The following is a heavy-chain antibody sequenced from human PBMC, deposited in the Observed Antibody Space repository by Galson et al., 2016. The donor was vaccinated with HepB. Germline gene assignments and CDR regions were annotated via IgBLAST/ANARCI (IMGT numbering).Heavy chain of an antibody. Sequence: SLRLSCAASGFTFRGYAMSWVRQAPGKGLEWLSAITAAGGVTYYADSVKGRFTIARDNSKNTLYLEMSSLRVEDTAVYYCAKDLLVSPLWFGELFPDDWGQGTLVAVSS. CDR1: GFTFRGYA. D-gene: IGHD3-10*01. CDR2: ITAAGGVT. CDR3: AKDLLVSPLWFGELFPDD. J-gene: IGHJ4*02. V-gene: IGHV3-23*01.